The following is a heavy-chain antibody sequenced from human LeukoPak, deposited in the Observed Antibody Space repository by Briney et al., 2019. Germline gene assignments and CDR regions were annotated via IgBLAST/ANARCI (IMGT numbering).Heavy chain of an antibody. CDR2: FDPEDGET. V-gene: IGHV1-24*01. J-gene: IGHJ4*02. D-gene: IGHD2-15*01. Sequence: ASVKVSCKVSGYTLTELSMHLVRQAPGKGLEWMGGFDPEDGETIYAQKFQGRVTMIEDTSTDTAYMELSSLRSEDTAVYYCATAIDRHCSGGSCYISPFDYWGQGTLVTVSS. CDR1: GYTLTELS. CDR3: ATAIDRHCSGGSCYISPFDY.